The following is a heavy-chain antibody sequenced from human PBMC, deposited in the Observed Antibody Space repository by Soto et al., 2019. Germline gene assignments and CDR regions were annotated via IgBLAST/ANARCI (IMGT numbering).Heavy chain of an antibody. CDR1: GGSISSGGYY. D-gene: IGHD1-26*01. V-gene: IGHV4-31*03. CDR2: IYYSGST. J-gene: IGHJ6*02. CDR3: ARDGIAYGMDV. Sequence: PSETLSLTCTVSGGSISSGGYYWSWIRQHPGKGLERIGYIYYSGSTYYNPSLKSRVTISVDTSKNQFSLKLSSVTAADTAVYYCARDGIAYGMDVWGQGTRSPS.